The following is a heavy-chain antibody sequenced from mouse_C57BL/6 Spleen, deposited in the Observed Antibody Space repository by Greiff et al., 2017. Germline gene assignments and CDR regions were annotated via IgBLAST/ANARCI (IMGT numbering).Heavy chain of an antibody. V-gene: IGHV2-2*01. CDR3: AIYYYGSSLYYAMDY. CDR2: IWSGGST. CDR1: GFSLTSYG. Sequence: QVQLQQSGPGLVQPSQSLSITCTVSGFSLTSYGVHWVRQSPGKGLEWLGVIWSGGSTDDNAAFISSLSISQDNSKSQVFFKMNSLQADDTAIYYCAIYYYGSSLYYAMDYWDQGTSVTVSS. D-gene: IGHD1-1*01. J-gene: IGHJ4*01.